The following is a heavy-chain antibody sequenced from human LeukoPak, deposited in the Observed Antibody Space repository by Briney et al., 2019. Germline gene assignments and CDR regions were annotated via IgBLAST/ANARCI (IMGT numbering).Heavy chain of an antibody. CDR1: GNSISGGDYY. D-gene: IGHD6-13*01. J-gene: IGHJ4*02. CDR2: IYTSGST. Sequence: SETLSLTCTVSGNSISGGDYYWSWIRQPAGKGLEWIGRIYTSGSTYYNPSLKSRVTISVDTSKNQFSLKLSSVTAADTAVYYCARLTVEQLVEDSWGQGTLATVSS. CDR3: ARLTVEQLVEDS. V-gene: IGHV4-61*02.